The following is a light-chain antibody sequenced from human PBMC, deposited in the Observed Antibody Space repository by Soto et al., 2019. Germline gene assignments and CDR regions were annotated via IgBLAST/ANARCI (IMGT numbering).Light chain of an antibody. Sequence: DIVMTQSPDSLAVSLGERATINCKSSQSVLYSYNNKNYLAWFQQKPGQSPKLLIYWASTRESGVPDRFSGSGSGTDFTLTISSLQAEDAAVYYCQQYFSTWTFGQGTKVEIK. V-gene: IGKV4-1*01. J-gene: IGKJ1*01. CDR2: WAS. CDR1: QSVLYSYNNKNY. CDR3: QQYFSTWT.